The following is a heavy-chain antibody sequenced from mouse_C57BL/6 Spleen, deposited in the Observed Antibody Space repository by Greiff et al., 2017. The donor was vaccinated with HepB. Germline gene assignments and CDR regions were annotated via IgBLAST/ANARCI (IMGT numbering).Heavy chain of an antibody. CDR2: ISYDGSN. V-gene: IGHV3-6*01. Sequence: DVKLVESGPGLVKPSQSLSLTCSVTGYSITSGYYWNWIRQFPGNKLEWMGYISYDGSNNYDPSLKNRISITRDTSKNQFFLKLNSVTTEDTATYYCAIYGNYGYFDYWGQGTTLTVSS. J-gene: IGHJ2*01. CDR1: GYSITSGYY. CDR3: AIYGNYGYFDY. D-gene: IGHD2-1*01.